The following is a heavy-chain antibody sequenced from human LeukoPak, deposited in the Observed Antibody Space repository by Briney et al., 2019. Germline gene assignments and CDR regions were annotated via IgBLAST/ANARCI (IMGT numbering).Heavy chain of an antibody. D-gene: IGHD4-17*01. CDR1: GGTFSSYA. Sequence: SVKVSCKASGGTFSSYAISWVRQAPGQGLEWMGGIIPIFGTANYAQKFQGRVTITADESTSTAHMELSSLRSEDTAVYYCAKDDPTVTREPIDYWGQGTLVTVSS. CDR2: IIPIFGTA. V-gene: IGHV1-69*13. J-gene: IGHJ4*02. CDR3: AKDDPTVTREPIDY.